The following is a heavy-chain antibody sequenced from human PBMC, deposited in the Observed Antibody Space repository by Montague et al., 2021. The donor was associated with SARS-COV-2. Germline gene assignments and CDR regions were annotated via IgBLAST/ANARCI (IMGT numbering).Heavy chain of an antibody. Sequence: SETLSLTCTVSGGSVSSGSYYWSWIRQPPGKGLEWIGYIYYSGSTYYNPSLKSRVTISVDTSKNQFSLKLSSVTAADTAVYYCARDPWRVTIFGVVTRCDMDVWGQGTLVTVSS. D-gene: IGHD3-3*01. J-gene: IGHJ6*02. CDR1: GGSVSSGSYY. V-gene: IGHV4-61*01. CDR2: IYYSGST. CDR3: ARDPWRVTIFGVVTRCDMDV.